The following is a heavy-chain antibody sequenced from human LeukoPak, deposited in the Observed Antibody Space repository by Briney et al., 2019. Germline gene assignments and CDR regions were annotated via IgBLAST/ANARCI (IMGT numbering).Heavy chain of an antibody. J-gene: IGHJ5*02. CDR1: GFTFSSYS. Sequence: PGGSLRLSCAASGFTFSSYSMNWVRQAPGKGLEWVSYISSSSSTIYYADSVKGRFTISRDNAKNSLYLQMNSLRAEDTAVYYCARGGGSGSDHWGQGTRVTVSS. D-gene: IGHD5-18*01. CDR2: ISSSSSTI. V-gene: IGHV3-48*01. CDR3: ARGGGSGSDH.